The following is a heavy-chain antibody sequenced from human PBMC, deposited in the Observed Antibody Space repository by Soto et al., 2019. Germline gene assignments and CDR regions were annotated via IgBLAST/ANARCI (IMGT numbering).Heavy chain of an antibody. CDR1: GGSISSGDYY. CDR2: IYYSGST. D-gene: IGHD3-16*01. CDR3: VREGGDNGCDP. V-gene: IGHV4-30-4*01. Sequence: QVQLQESGPGLVKPSQTLSLTCTVSGGSISSGDYYWSWIRQPPGKGLEWIGYIYYSGSTFYNPSLKKRVTISLDTAKIQCSLKLSSVTAADTAVYYGVREGGDNGCDPWGQGTLVTVSS. J-gene: IGHJ5*02.